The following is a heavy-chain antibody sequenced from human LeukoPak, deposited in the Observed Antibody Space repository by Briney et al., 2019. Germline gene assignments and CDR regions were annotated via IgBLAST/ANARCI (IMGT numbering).Heavy chain of an antibody. V-gene: IGHV3-30-3*02. J-gene: IGHJ4*02. CDR1: GFTFSSYA. CDR3: AKMPSPRVSGELLSFDY. D-gene: IGHD3-10*02. Sequence: GRSLRLTCAASGFTFSSYAMHWVRQAPGKGLEWVAVISYDGSNKYYADSVKGRFTISRDNSKNTLYLQMNSLRAEDTAVYYCAKMPSPRVSGELLSFDYWGQGTLVTVSS. CDR2: ISYDGSNK.